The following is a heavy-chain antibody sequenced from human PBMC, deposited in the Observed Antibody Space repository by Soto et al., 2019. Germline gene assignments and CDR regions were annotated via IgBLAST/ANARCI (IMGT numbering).Heavy chain of an antibody. D-gene: IGHD3-16*01. V-gene: IGHV1-24*01. J-gene: IGHJ4*02. Sequence: GASVKVSCKVSGYTLSDLSMYWVRQAPGKGLEWMGGYVPEDGETVYAQNFQGRITMTEDAATDTANMELSSLGSDDTAIYYCATSSTFGTIKPPDYWGQGTLVTVSS. CDR2: YVPEDGET. CDR1: GYTLSDLS. CDR3: ATSSTFGTIKPPDY.